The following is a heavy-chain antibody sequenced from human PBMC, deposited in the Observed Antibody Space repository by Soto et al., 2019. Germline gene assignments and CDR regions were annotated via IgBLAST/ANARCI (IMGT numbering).Heavy chain of an antibody. V-gene: IGHV3-48*01. J-gene: IGHJ4*02. CDR3: AKEKDYEYVWGTYRYTSDY. CDR1: GFTFSSSD. D-gene: IGHD3-16*02. Sequence: PGGSLRLSCAASGFTFSSSDINWGRQAPGKGLEWVSYISSSSSTIYYADSVRGRFTISRDYAKNTLYLQMNSLRADDTAVYYCAKEKDYEYVWGTYRYTSDYWGQGALVTVSS. CDR2: ISSSSSTI.